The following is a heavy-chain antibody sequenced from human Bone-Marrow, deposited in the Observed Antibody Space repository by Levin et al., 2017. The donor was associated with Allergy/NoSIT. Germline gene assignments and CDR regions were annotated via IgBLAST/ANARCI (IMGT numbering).Heavy chain of an antibody. D-gene: IGHD3-22*01. CDR2: IYYTGTT. Sequence: SETLSLTCIVSGVSISSRCYWAWIRQYPGKGLEWIGYIYYTGTTYYNPSLQSRLSISVDTSQNEFSLQLSSVTAADTAVYYCARSGETSVYDSTGYFYADSWGQGTLVTVSS. CDR1: GVSISSRCY. V-gene: IGHV4-31*03. CDR3: ARSGETSVYDSTGYFYADS. J-gene: IGHJ5*01.